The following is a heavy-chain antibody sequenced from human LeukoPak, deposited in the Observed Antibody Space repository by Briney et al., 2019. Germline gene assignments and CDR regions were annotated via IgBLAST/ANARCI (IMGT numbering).Heavy chain of an antibody. CDR3: AKDHYYGSGTSPYYFDY. V-gene: IGHV3-23*01. D-gene: IGHD3-10*01. CDR2: ISGSGGST. Sequence: GGSLRLSCAASGFTFSSYAMHWVRQAPGKGLEYVSAISGSGGSTYYADSVTGRFTISRDNSKNTLYLQLNSLRAEDTAVYHCAKDHYYGSGTSPYYFDYWGQGTLVTVSS. CDR1: GFTFSSYA. J-gene: IGHJ4*02.